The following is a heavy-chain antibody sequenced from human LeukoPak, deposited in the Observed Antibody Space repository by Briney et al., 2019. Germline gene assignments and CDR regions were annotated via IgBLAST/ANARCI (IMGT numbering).Heavy chain of an antibody. Sequence: GGSLRLSCAASGFTFSSYWMSWVRQAPGKGLEWVANIKQDGSEKYYVDSVKGRFTISRDNAKNSLYLQMNSLRAEDTAVYYCARGRDSGQGFWSGYYNPRDYYYYYMDVWGKGTTVTVSS. CDR1: GFTFSSYW. CDR2: IKQDGSEK. V-gene: IGHV3-7*01. J-gene: IGHJ6*03. D-gene: IGHD3-3*01. CDR3: ARGRDSGQGFWSGYYNPRDYYYYYMDV.